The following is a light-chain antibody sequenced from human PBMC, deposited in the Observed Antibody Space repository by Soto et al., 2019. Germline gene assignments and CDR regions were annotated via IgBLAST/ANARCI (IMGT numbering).Light chain of an antibody. CDR3: AAWDDSLNDYV. CDR1: HSHIGRNT. Sequence: SAPAQPPSAAWTPGPRGTISCSGSHSHIGRNTGNWYQQLPGTGPKFLIYSDNQRPSGVPDRSSGSKSGTSASLAISGLQSEDEADYYCAAWDDSLNDYVFGSGTKVTVL. V-gene: IGLV1-44*01. J-gene: IGLJ1*01. CDR2: SDN.